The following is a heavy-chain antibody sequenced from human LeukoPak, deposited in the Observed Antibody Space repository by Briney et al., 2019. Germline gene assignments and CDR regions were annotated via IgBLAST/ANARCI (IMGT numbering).Heavy chain of an antibody. J-gene: IGHJ6*02. CDR3: ARAFLRGRIAVAGNYYYYGMDV. V-gene: IGHV3-48*03. Sequence: GGSLRLSCAASGFTLGGYEMNWVRQAPGKGLEWVSYIISSGGTIYYADSVKGRFTISRDNAKNSLYLQMNSLRAEDTAVYYCARAFLRGRIAVAGNYYYYGMDVWGQGTTVTVSS. D-gene: IGHD6-19*01. CDR1: GFTLGGYE. CDR2: IISSGGTI.